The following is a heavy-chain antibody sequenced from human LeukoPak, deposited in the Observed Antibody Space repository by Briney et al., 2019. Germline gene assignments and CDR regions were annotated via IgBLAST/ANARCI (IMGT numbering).Heavy chain of an antibody. CDR3: ARADDSSGYTGGTFDY. V-gene: IGHV3-23*01. J-gene: IGHJ4*02. CDR1: GFTFSSYA. D-gene: IGHD3-22*01. Sequence: GGSLRLSCAASGFTFSSYAMSWVRQAPGKGLEWVSAISGSGGSTYYADSVKGRFTISRDNAKNSLYLQMNSLRAEDTAVYYCARADDSSGYTGGTFDYWGQGTLVTVSS. CDR2: ISGSGGST.